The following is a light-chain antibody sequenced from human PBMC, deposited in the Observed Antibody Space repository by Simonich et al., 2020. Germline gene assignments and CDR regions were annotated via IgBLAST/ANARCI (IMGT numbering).Light chain of an antibody. Sequence: AIRMTQSPSSLSASTGDRVTITCRASHGIRSYLAWYQQKPGKAPKPLIYAASTLQRGAPSRFSGSGSGTDFTLTLSSLQAEDVAVYYCQQYYSTPYTFGQGTKLEIK. V-gene: IGKV1-8*01. J-gene: IGKJ2*01. CDR2: AAS. CDR3: QQYYSTPYT. CDR1: HGIRSY.